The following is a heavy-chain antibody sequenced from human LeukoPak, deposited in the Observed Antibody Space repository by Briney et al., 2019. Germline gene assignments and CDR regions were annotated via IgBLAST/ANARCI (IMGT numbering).Heavy chain of an antibody. J-gene: IGHJ4*02. CDR2: IYTSGST. CDR1: GGSISSGSYY. CDR3: ARRGYCTNGVCYDFDY. Sequence: SETLSLTCTVSGGSISSGSYYWSWIRQPAGKGLEWIGRIYTSGSTNYNPSLKSRVTISVDTSKNQFSLKLSSVTAADTAVYYCARRGYCTNGVCYDFDYWGQGTLATVSS. V-gene: IGHV4-61*02. D-gene: IGHD2-8*01.